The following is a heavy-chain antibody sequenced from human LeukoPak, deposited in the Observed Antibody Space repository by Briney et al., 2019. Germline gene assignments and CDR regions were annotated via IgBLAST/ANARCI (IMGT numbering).Heavy chain of an antibody. CDR2: ISAGNGNT. J-gene: IGHJ6*02. Sequence: ASVKVSCKASGYTFTSYAIHWVRQAPGQRLEWKGWISAGNGNTKYSQNFQGRVTFISNTSATTAFMELSSLRSEDAAVYYCARLDEYSSSSRYYGMDVWGQGTTVTVSS. CDR1: GYTFTSYA. CDR3: ARLDEYSSSSRYYGMDV. V-gene: IGHV1-3*01. D-gene: IGHD6-6*01.